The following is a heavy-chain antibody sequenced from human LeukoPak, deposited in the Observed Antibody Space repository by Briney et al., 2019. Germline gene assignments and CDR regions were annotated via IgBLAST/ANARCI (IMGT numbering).Heavy chain of an antibody. CDR1: GGPISSYY. V-gene: IGHV4-59*01. Sequence: SETLSLTCTVSGGPISSYYWSWIRQPPGKGLEWIGYIYYSGSTNYNPSLKSRVTISVDTSKNQFSLKLSSVTAADTAVYYCARDKYSGSYYSAFDIWGQGTMVTVSS. CDR3: ARDKYSGSYYSAFDI. J-gene: IGHJ3*02. D-gene: IGHD1-26*01. CDR2: IYYSGST.